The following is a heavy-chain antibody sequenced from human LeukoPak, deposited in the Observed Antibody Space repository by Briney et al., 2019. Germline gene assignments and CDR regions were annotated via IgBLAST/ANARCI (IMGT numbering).Heavy chain of an antibody. J-gene: IGHJ4*02. V-gene: IGHV3-30*18. CDR3: AKDLPGYCSGGSCHTIDY. D-gene: IGHD2-15*01. CDR2: ISYDGSNK. Sequence: GRSLRLSCAASGFTFSSYGMHWVRQAPGKGLEWVAVISYDGSNKYYADSVKGRFTISRDNSKNTLYLQMNSLRAEDTAVYYCAKDLPGYCSGGSCHTIDYWGQGTLVTVPS. CDR1: GFTFSSYG.